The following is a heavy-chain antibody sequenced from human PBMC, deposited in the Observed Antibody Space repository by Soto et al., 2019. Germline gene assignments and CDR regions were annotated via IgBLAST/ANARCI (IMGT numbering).Heavy chain of an antibody. CDR2: IYDRKIT. CDR3: ARGAEVRVVLRWFAP. Sequence: QVQLPESGPGLVKPSETLSLTCTVSGASISSSYWTWIRQPPGQGPECIGSIYDRKITNYIPYLRSRVTVSVDMSKNQFSRKVNSGTSGDTAVYYCARGAEVRVVLRWFAPWGPGTLVTVSS. V-gene: IGHV4-59*01. CDR1: GASISSSY. D-gene: IGHD3-10*01. J-gene: IGHJ5*02.